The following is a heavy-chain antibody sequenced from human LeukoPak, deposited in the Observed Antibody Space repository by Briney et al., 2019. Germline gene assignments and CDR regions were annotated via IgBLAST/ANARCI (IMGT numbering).Heavy chain of an antibody. CDR2: IYPGDSDT. Sequence: GESLKISCKGSGYSFTSYWIGWVRQMPGKGLEGMGIIYPGDSDTRYSPSFQGQVTISADKSISTAYLPWSSLKASDTAMYYCASSLISRAFDIWGQGTMVTVSS. CDR1: GYSFTSYW. V-gene: IGHV5-51*01. J-gene: IGHJ3*02. D-gene: IGHD3-10*01. CDR3: ASSLISRAFDI.